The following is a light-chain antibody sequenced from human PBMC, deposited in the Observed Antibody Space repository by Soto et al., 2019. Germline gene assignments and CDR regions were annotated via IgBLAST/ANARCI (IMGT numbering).Light chain of an antibody. CDR3: SSYAGSNNFDVV. CDR2: EVS. Sequence: SVLTLPPPPAGAPGQAVTPSPPRTNSEACGYNYVSWYQQHPGKAPKLMIYEVSKRPSGVPDRFSGSKSGNTASLTVSGLQAEDEADYYCSSYAGSNNFDVVFGGGTKVTVL. V-gene: IGLV2-8*01. J-gene: IGLJ2*01. CDR1: NSEACGYNY.